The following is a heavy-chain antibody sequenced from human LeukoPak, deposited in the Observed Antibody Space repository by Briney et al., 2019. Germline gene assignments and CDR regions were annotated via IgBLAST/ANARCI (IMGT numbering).Heavy chain of an antibody. V-gene: IGHV5-51*01. J-gene: IGHJ4*02. CDR2: IYPGDSDT. CDR3: ARRVMGATRSYFDY. CDR1: GYIFTKYW. Sequence: RGESLKISCKGSGYIFTKYWIGWVRQMPGKGLEWMGIIYPGDSDTKYSPSFEGHVTISADKSINTASLIWSNLKASDTAMYYCARRVMGATRSYFDYWGQGTLVTVSS. D-gene: IGHD1-26*01.